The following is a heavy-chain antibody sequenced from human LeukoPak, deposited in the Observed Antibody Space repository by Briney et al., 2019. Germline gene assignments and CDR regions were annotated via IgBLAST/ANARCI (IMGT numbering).Heavy chain of an antibody. CDR2: ISGSGGST. V-gene: IGHV3-23*01. CDR3: AKLGGATPYFDY. J-gene: IGHJ4*02. Sequence: GGPLRLSCAASGFTFSSYAMSWVRQAPGKGLEWVSAISGSGGSTYYADSVKGRFTISRDNSKNTLYLQMNSLRAEDTAVYYCAKLGGATPYFDYWGQGTLVTVSS. CDR1: GFTFSSYA. D-gene: IGHD1-26*01.